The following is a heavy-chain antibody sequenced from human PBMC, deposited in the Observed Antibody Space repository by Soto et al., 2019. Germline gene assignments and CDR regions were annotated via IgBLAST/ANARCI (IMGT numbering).Heavy chain of an antibody. V-gene: IGHV3-23*01. Sequence: GGSLRLSCAASGFTFSSYAMSWVRQAPGKGLEWVSAISGSGGSTYYADSVKGRFTISRDNSKNTLYLQMNSLRAEDTAVYYCAKDESSAYYDFWSGYSPDFDYWGQGTLVTVSS. CDR1: GFTFSSYA. J-gene: IGHJ4*02. D-gene: IGHD3-3*01. CDR2: ISGSGGST. CDR3: AKDESSAYYDFWSGYSPDFDY.